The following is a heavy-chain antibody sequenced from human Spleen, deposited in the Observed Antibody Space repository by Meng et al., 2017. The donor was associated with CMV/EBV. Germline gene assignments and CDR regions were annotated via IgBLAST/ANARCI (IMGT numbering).Heavy chain of an antibody. CDR1: GFTFNDYG. CDR3: ATYSSGWYSGY. D-gene: IGHD6-19*01. J-gene: IGHJ4*02. Sequence: GESLKISCAASGFTFNDYGMSWVRQAPGKGLEWVSSISSSSSYIYYADSVKGRFTISRDNAKNSLYLQMNSLRAEDTAVYYCATYSSGWYSGYWGQGTLVTVSS. CDR2: ISSSSSYI. V-gene: IGHV3-21*01.